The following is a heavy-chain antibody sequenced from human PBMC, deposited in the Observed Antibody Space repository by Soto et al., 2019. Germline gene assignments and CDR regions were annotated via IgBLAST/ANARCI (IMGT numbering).Heavy chain of an antibody. CDR2: ISAYNGNT. CDR3: ARDRSPLITMIVVGPDAFDI. V-gene: IGHV1-18*04. J-gene: IGHJ3*02. CDR1: GYTFTSYG. D-gene: IGHD3-22*01. Sequence: QVQLVQSGAEVKKPGASVKVSCKASGYTFTSYGISWVRQAPGQGLEWMGWISAYNGNTNYAQKLQGRVTMNTDTSTSTAYMELRSLRSDDTAVYYCARDRSPLITMIVVGPDAFDIWGQGTMVTVSS.